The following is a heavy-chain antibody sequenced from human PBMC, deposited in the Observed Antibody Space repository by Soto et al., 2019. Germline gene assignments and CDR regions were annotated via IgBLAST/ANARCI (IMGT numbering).Heavy chain of an antibody. D-gene: IGHD3-16*02. J-gene: IGHJ1*01. V-gene: IGHV3-7*01. Sequence: GGSLRLSCAASGFTLSNYWMSWVRQAPGKGLEWVANIKQDGSEKYYVDSVKGRFTISRDNAKNSLYLQMNSLGAEDTAVYFCASGLSTFQHWGQGTLVTVSS. CDR1: GFTLSNYW. CDR3: ASGLSTFQH. CDR2: IKQDGSEK.